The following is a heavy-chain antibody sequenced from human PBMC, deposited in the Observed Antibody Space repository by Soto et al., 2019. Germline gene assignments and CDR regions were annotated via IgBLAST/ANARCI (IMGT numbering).Heavy chain of an antibody. D-gene: IGHD6-13*01. J-gene: IGHJ4*02. Sequence: SETLSLTCTVSGGSISSFYWSWIRQPPGKGLEWIGYVYNSGSTDYNPSLLSRVTISIDTSKNQFSLKLSSVTAADTAVYYCARRHSSNWYGLDYWGQGPLVTVSS. CDR1: GGSISSFY. V-gene: IGHV4-59*08. CDR2: VYNSGST. CDR3: ARRHSSNWYGLDY.